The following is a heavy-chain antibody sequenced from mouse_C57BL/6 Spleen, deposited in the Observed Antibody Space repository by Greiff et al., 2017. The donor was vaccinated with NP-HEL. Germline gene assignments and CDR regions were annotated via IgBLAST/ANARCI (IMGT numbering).Heavy chain of an antibody. J-gene: IGHJ4*01. Sequence: EVQRVESGGGLVKPGGSLKLSCAASGFTFSSYAMSWVRQTPEKRLEWVATISDGGSYTYYPDNVKGRFTISRDNAKNNLYLQMSHLKSGDTAMYYCARVGYYSNYDAMDYWGQGTSVTVSS. CDR2: ISDGGSYT. CDR1: GFTFSSYA. V-gene: IGHV5-4*01. CDR3: ARVGYYSNYDAMDY. D-gene: IGHD2-5*01.